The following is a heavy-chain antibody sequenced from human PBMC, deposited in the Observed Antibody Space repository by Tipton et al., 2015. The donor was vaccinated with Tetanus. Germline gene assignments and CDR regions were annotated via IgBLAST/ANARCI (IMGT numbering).Heavy chain of an antibody. CDR1: GGSVSRGSYY. D-gene: IGHD6-19*01. V-gene: IGHV4-61*01. J-gene: IGHJ2*01. CDR3: ARGGWFPTYFDL. CDR2: FFYNENT. Sequence: TLSLTCTVSGGSVSRGSYYWNWIRQPSGKGLEWIGYFFYNENTNYNPSLKSRVTISADTSKNQVSLRLNSVTAADTAVYFCARGGWFPTYFDLWGRGTLVTVSS.